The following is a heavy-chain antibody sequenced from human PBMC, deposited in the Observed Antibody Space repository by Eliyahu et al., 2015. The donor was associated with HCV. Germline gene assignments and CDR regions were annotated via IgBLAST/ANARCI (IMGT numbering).Heavy chain of an antibody. Sequence: QVQLQESGPGLVKPSETLSLTCTVSGXSITTYYWSXIRQPPGKGLEWIGYIHYSGSANYSPTLKSRVTISVDTSKNQFSLNLTSVTAADTAVYYCASGGGGIAVAGTGGWFDPWGQGTLVTVSS. D-gene: IGHD6-19*01. V-gene: IGHV4-59*01. CDR2: IHYSGSA. CDR1: GXSITTYY. CDR3: ASGGGGIAVAGTGGWFDP. J-gene: IGHJ5*02.